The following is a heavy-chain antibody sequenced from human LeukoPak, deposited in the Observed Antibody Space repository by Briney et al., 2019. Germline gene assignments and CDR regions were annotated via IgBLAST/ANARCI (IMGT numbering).Heavy chain of an antibody. V-gene: IGHV4-59*12. CDR1: GGSISGYY. D-gene: IGHD4-17*01. CDR2: IYYSGST. Sequence: SETLSLTCTVSGGSISGYYWSWIRQPPGKGLEWIGYIYYSGSTNYNPSLKSRVTISVDTSKNQFSLKLSSVTAADTAVYYCARETTVTTVDYYYYGMGVWGQGTTVTVSS. CDR3: ARETTVTTVDYYYYGMGV. J-gene: IGHJ6*02.